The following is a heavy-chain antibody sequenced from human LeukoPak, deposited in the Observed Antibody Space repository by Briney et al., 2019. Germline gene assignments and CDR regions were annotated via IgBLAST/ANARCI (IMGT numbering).Heavy chain of an antibody. J-gene: IGHJ4*02. CDR3: ARDVLNYGSAYYDVGIFDS. CDR2: ISKDGRKN. Sequence: GRSLRLSCEASGFSFSTSGVHWVRQAPGKGLEWMAVISKDGRKNHYADSVKGRFTISRDNPKSTLFLQMNSLRPEDTAIYYCARDVLNYGSAYYDVGIFDSWGQGTLVTVSS. CDR1: GFSFSTSG. D-gene: IGHD3-10*01. V-gene: IGHV3-30*04.